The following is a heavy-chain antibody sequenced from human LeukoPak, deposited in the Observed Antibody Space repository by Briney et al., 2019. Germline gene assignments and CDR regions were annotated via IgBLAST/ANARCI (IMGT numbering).Heavy chain of an antibody. CDR3: ARGFYGQGYRFDY. Sequence: GRSLRLSCAASGFTFSSYGMHWVRQAPGKGLEWVAVIWYDGSNKYYADSVKGRFTISRDNSKNTLYLQMNSLRAEDTAVYYCARGFYGQGYRFDYWGQGTLVTVSS. CDR1: GFTFSSYG. J-gene: IGHJ4*02. V-gene: IGHV3-33*01. CDR2: IWYDGSNK. D-gene: IGHD5-18*01.